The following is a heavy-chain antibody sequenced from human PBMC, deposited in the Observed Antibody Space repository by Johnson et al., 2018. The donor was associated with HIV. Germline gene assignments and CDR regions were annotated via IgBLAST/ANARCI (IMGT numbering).Heavy chain of an antibody. D-gene: IGHD1-26*01. Sequence: QVQLVESGGGLVQPGGSLRLSCAASGFSLSSYGIHWVRQAPGKGLEWVAVIWYDGSNKYYADSVKGRFTISRDNSKNTLYLQMNSLRAEDTAVFYCARDRGYLDAFDIWGQGTMVTVSS. CDR1: GFSLSSYG. J-gene: IGHJ3*02. CDR2: IWYDGSNK. V-gene: IGHV3-33*01. CDR3: ARDRGYLDAFDI.